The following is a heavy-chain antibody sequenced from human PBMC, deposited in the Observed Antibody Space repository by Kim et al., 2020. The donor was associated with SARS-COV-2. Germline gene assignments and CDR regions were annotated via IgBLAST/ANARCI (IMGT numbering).Heavy chain of an antibody. V-gene: IGHV4-39*01. J-gene: IGHJ4*02. CDR1: GGSISSSSYY. D-gene: IGHD3-22*01. CDR3: SMGDTSGYYDY. Sequence: SETLSLTCTVSGGSISSSSYYWGWIRQPPGKGLEWIGIMYYSGSTYYNPSLKSRVTISVDTSKNQFSLKLSSVTAADTAVYYFSMGDTSGYYDYWGQGTL. CDR2: MYYSGST.